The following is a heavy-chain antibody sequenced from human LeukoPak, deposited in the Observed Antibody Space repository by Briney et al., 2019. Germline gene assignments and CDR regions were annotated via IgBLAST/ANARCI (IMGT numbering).Heavy chain of an antibody. CDR2: INPGDSDT. Sequence: GESLKISCQASGYSSTSSWIGWARQMPGKGLEWMAIINPGDSDTRYSPSFQGQVTISADKSISTVYLQWGSLKASDTAMYYCARQPGAGWFDPWGQGTLVTVSS. CDR3: ARQPGAGWFDP. CDR1: GYSSTSSW. V-gene: IGHV5-51*01. J-gene: IGHJ5*02. D-gene: IGHD3-10*01.